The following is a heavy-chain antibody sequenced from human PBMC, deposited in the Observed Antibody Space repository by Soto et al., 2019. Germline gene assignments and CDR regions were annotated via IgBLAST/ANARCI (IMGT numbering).Heavy chain of an antibody. CDR1: GFTFSSYA. CDR3: AKGDGRIVPRHFDY. V-gene: IGHV3-23*01. Sequence: GGSLRLSCAASGFTFSSYAMNWVRQAPGKGLEWVSAISSGGGSPYYADSVKGRFTISRDNSKNTLYLQMNDLRAEDTAVYFCAKGDGRIVPRHFDYWGQGTLVTVSS. CDR2: ISSGGGSP. J-gene: IGHJ4*02. D-gene: IGHD6-6*01.